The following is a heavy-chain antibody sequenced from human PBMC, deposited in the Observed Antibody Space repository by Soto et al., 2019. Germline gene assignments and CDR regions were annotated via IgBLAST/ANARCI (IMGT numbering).Heavy chain of an antibody. D-gene: IGHD6-13*01. CDR1: GYTFTHYY. V-gene: IGHV1-46*01. CDR3: AIDLATGDH. CDR2: INPASTST. J-gene: IGHJ4*02. Sequence: QVQLVQSGAEVKKPGASVKVSCRTSGYTFTHYYIHWVRQAPGQGLEWLGIINPASTSTNYAKEFQGRVTLFMDTSTITVYLELNGQSTEDTAIFYSAIDLATGDHRAQGTLVTVSS.